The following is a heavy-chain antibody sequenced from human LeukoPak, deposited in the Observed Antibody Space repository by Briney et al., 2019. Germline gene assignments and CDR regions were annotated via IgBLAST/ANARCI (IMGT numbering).Heavy chain of an antibody. Sequence: PGGSLRLSCAASGFIFSSYEMNWVRQAPGKGLEWVSYISSSGSTIYYADSVKGRFTISRDNAKNSLYLQMNSLRAEDTAVYYCASGGIVNRYYDSSGSDYWGQGTLVTVSS. CDR2: ISSSGSTI. J-gene: IGHJ4*02. V-gene: IGHV3-48*03. CDR3: ASGGIVNRYYDSSGSDY. D-gene: IGHD3-22*01. CDR1: GFIFSSYE.